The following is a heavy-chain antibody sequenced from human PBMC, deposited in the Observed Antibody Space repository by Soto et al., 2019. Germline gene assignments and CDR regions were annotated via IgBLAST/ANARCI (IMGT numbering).Heavy chain of an antibody. CDR1: GFTFSTYW. CDR3: ATNWNYRFDY. D-gene: IGHD1-7*01. CDR2: IGQDGSDR. V-gene: IGHV3-7*05. Sequence: EVQLVESGGGLVQPGGSLRLSCVASGFTFSTYWMSWVRQAPGKGLEWVANIGQDGSDRHYLDSVEGRFTISRDNARNSLYLQMNSLKAEDTGVYYCATNWNYRFDYWGQGTLVTVSS. J-gene: IGHJ4*02.